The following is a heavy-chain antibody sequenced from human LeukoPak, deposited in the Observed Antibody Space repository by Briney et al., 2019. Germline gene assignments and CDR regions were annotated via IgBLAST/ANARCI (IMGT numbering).Heavy chain of an antibody. CDR1: GFIFDNYA. Sequence: GGSVTLLCAAPGFIFDNYAIHWVRQAPGKGLEWVSLISGDGGSTFYADSVKGRFNISRDNSKNTLYLQMGSLGPEDMAVYYCARVGRYISSWYY. CDR2: ISGDGGST. J-gene: IGHJ2*01. V-gene: IGHV3-43*02. D-gene: IGHD3-3*02. CDR3: ARVGRYISSWYY.